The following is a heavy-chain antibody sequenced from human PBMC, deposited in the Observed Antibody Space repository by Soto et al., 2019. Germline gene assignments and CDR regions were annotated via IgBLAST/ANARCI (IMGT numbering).Heavy chain of an antibody. Sequence: QAQLVQSGAEVKKPGASVKVSCKASGYTFKSFGITWVRQARGQRLEWMGWFSVYTGNIVYAQKFQGRVTMTTDTSTSTDYMELTRPRSDDTAVYFCAGVDKWLEEYYPSLDVWGKGTAVTVSS. D-gene: IGHD6-19*01. CDR3: AGVDKWLEEYYPSLDV. CDR1: GYTFKSFG. CDR2: FSVYTGNI. J-gene: IGHJ6*03. V-gene: IGHV1-18*01.